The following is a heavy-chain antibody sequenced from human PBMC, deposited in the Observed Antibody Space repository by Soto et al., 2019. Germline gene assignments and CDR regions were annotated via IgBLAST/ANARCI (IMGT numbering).Heavy chain of an antibody. CDR3: ARDGREYHDYGDYDAVNYYYYYMDV. J-gene: IGHJ6*03. V-gene: IGHV3-33*01. D-gene: IGHD4-17*01. CDR2: IWYDGSNK. Sequence: PGGSLRLSCAASGFTFSSYGMHWVRQAPGKGLEWVAVIWYDGSNKYYADSVKGRFTISRDNSKNTLYLQMNSLRAGDTAVYYCARDGREYHDYGDYDAVNYYYYYMDVWGKGTTVTVSS. CDR1: GFTFSSYG.